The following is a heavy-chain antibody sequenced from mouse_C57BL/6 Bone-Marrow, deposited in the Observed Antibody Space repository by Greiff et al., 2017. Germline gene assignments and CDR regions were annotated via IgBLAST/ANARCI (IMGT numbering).Heavy chain of an antibody. Sequence: EVKVEESGGDLVKPGGSLKLSCAASGFTFSSYGMSWVRQTPDKRLEWVATISSGGSYTYYPDSVKGRFTISRDNAKTTLYLKMSSLKSEDTTMYYCARDYYGSSYLAWFAYWGQGTMVTVSA. CDR3: ARDYYGSSYLAWFAY. V-gene: IGHV5-6*02. D-gene: IGHD1-1*01. CDR2: ISSGGSYT. CDR1: GFTFSSYG. J-gene: IGHJ3*01.